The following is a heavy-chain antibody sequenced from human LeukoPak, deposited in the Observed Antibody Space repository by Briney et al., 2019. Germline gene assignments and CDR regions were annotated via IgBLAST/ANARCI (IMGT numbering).Heavy chain of an antibody. CDR2: ISSSSSYI. CDR1: GFTFSSYS. V-gene: IGHV3-21*01. CDR3: ARVTAPLYDAFDI. J-gene: IGHJ3*02. Sequence: KPGGSLRLSCAASGFTFSSYSMTWVRQAPGKGLEWVSSISSSSSYIYYADSVKGRFTISRDNAKNSLYLQMNSLRAEDTAVYYCARVTAPLYDAFDIWGQGTMVTVSS.